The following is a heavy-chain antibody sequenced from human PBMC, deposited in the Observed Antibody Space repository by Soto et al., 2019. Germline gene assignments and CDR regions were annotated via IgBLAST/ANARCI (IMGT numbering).Heavy chain of an antibody. CDR1: GGSISSYY. CDR2: IYYSGST. J-gene: IGHJ4*02. CDR3: ARDNGYSYGYTLDH. Sequence: PLETLPLTCTVSGGSISSYYWIWIRQPPGKGLEWIGYIYYSGSTNYNPSLKSRVTISVDTSKNQFSLKLSSVTAADTAVYYCARDNGYSYGYTLDHWGQGTLVTVSS. V-gene: IGHV4-59*01. D-gene: IGHD5-18*01.